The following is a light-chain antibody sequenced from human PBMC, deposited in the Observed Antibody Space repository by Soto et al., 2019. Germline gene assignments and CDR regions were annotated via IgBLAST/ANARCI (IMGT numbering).Light chain of an antibody. CDR3: QSHDSSLSGSV. CDR1: SSNIGAGYD. V-gene: IGLV1-40*01. CDR2: GNN. J-gene: IGLJ2*01. Sequence: QAVVTQPPSVSGAPGQRVTISCTGSSSNIGAGYDVHWYQQLPGTAPKLLIYGNNYRPSGVPDRFSGSKSGTSASLAITGLQAEDEAAYYCQSHDSSLSGSVFGGGTQLTVL.